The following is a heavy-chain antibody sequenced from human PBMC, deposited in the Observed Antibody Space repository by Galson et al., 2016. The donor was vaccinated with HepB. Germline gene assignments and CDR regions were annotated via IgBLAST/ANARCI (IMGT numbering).Heavy chain of an antibody. D-gene: IGHD2-8*01. CDR1: GYTFSSYS. CDR3: ARGGKGGYWTKGVCLSFAD. Sequence: SVKVSCKASGYTFSSYSITWVRQAPGQGLEWMGWISGYSGNTNYAQKLQDRVTMTTDTSKNTAYMELRSLRSDDTAVYYCARGGKGGYWTKGVCLSFADWGQGTLVTVSS. J-gene: IGHJ4*02. V-gene: IGHV1-18*04. CDR2: ISGYSGNT.